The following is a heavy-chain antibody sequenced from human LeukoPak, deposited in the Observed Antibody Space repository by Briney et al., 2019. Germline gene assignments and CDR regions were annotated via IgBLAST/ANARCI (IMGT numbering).Heavy chain of an antibody. CDR2: ISSSSSYI. CDR3: ARLSIAVAGLDY. Sequence: GGSLRLSCAVSGFTFSSYSMNWVRQAPGKGLEWVSSISSSSSYIYYADSVKGRFTISRDNAKNSLYPQMNSLRAEDTAVYYCARLSIAVAGLDYWGQGTLVTVSS. D-gene: IGHD6-19*01. CDR1: GFTFSSYS. J-gene: IGHJ4*02. V-gene: IGHV3-21*01.